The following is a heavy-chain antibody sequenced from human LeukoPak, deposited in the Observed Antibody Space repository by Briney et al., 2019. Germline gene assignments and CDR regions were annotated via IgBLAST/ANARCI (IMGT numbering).Heavy chain of an antibody. CDR1: GGSISSGDYY. V-gene: IGHV4-30-4*01. J-gene: IGHJ5*02. CDR2: IYYSGST. CDR3: ARSYCSSTSCYGNWFDP. Sequence: SETLSLTCTVSGGSISSGDYYWSWIRQPPGKGLEWIGYIYYSGSTYYNPSLKSRVTISVDTSKNQFSLKLSSMTAADTAVYYCARSYCSSTSCYGNWFDPWGQGTLVTVSS. D-gene: IGHD2-2*01.